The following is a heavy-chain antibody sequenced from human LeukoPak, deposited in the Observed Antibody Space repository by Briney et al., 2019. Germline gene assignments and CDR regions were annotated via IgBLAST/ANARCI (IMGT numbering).Heavy chain of an antibody. D-gene: IGHD6-13*01. J-gene: IGHJ5*02. Sequence: PGGALRLSCVASGFTFSSHEMNWVRQAPGKGLEWVAYISGSGPGIYYADSVKGRFTISRDNAKDSLYLQLNSVRAEDTAVYYCAREVKTASGSWWFDAWGQGTLVTVSS. CDR2: ISGSGPGI. CDR1: GFTFSSHE. CDR3: AREVKTASGSWWFDA. V-gene: IGHV3-48*03.